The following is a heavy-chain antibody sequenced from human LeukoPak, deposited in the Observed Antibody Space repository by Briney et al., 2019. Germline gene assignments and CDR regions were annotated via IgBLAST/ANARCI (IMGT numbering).Heavy chain of an antibody. D-gene: IGHD5-18*01. V-gene: IGHV4-4*02. Sequence: SETLSLTCAVSGGSISSSNWWSWVRQPPGKGLEWIGTFYHGGSTYYNPSLKSRVTISVDTSKNQFSLNLTSVTAADTAVYYCARLGYSYGYNWFDPWGQGTLVTVSS. CDR2: FYHGGST. J-gene: IGHJ5*02. CDR3: ARLGYSYGYNWFDP. CDR1: GGSISSSNW.